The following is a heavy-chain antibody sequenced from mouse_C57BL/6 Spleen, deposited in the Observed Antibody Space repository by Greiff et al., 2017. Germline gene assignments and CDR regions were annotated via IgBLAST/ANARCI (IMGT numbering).Heavy chain of an antibody. CDR1: GFSLTSYG. Sequence: VQGVESGPGLVQPSQSLSITCTVSGFSLTSYGVHWVRQSPGKGLEWLGVIWRGGSTDYNAAFMSRLSITKDNSKSQVFFKMNSLQADDTAIYYCAKTGTKDYAMDYWGQGTSVTVSS. V-gene: IGHV2-5*01. D-gene: IGHD4-1*01. CDR3: AKTGTKDYAMDY. J-gene: IGHJ4*01. CDR2: IWRGGST.